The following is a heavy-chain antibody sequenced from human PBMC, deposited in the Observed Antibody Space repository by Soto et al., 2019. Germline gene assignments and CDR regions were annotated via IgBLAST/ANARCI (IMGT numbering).Heavy chain of an antibody. V-gene: IGHV4-39*02. Sequence: QQQLQESGPGLVKPSETLSLTCTFSGDSISSSKYYWGWIRQPPGNGLEWIGSIYYSGSPHYNSSSKSRVTISVDTPKNHVSLKLTSMTAADTAVYYCATLPHYGDTNAGFWGQGILVTVSS. CDR1: GDSISSSKYY. J-gene: IGHJ4*02. D-gene: IGHD4-17*01. CDR3: ATLPHYGDTNAGF. CDR2: IYYSGSP.